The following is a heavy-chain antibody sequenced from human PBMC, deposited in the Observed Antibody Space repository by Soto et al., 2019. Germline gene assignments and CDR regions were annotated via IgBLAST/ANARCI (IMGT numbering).Heavy chain of an antibody. CDR1: GGTFSSYA. CDR2: IIPIFGTA. J-gene: IGHJ6*02. Sequence: GASVKVSCKASGGTFSSYAISWVRQAPGQGLEWMGGIIPIFGTANYAQKFQGRVTITADKSTSTAYMELSSLRSEDTAVYYCARLQIQLWSDYYYYGMDVWGQGTTGTVS. V-gene: IGHV1-69*06. D-gene: IGHD5-18*01. CDR3: ARLQIQLWSDYYYYGMDV.